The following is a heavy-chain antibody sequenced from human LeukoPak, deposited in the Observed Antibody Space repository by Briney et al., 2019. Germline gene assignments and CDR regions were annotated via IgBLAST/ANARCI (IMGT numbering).Heavy chain of an antibody. CDR2: ITNDGSST. V-gene: IGHV3-74*01. D-gene: IGHD1-14*01. J-gene: IGHJ4*02. Sequence: PGGSLRLSCAASGLTFSSHWMHWVRQAPGKGLVWVSRITNDGSSTTYADSVKGRFTISRDNAKNSLFLQINSLRAEDTAVYYCARDRTGAGLDYWGQGTLVTVSS. CDR1: GLTFSSHW. CDR3: ARDRTGAGLDY.